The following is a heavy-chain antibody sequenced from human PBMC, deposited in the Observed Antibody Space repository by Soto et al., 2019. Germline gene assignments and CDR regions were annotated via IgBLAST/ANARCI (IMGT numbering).Heavy chain of an antibody. CDR3: ARGRGSYYYYYYGMDV. CDR2: INHSGST. CDR1: GGSFSGYY. J-gene: IGHJ6*02. D-gene: IGHD1-26*01. Sequence: PSETLSLTCAVYGGSFSGYYWSWIRQPPGKGLEWIGEINHSGSTNYNPSLKSRVTISVDTSKNQFPLKLSSVTAADTAVYYCARGRGSYYYYYYGMDVWGQGTTVTVSS. V-gene: IGHV4-34*01.